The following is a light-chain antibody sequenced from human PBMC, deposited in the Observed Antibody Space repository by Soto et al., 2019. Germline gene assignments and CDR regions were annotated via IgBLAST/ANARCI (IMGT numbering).Light chain of an antibody. Sequence: EIQMTQSPSSLSASVGDRVTITCRASQSIDRYLNWYQQKPGKAPKLLIYAASNLQSGVPSRFSGSGSGTDFTLTIRSLQPEDFATYYCQQSGTFGQGTKVDIK. CDR3: QQSGT. CDR2: AAS. V-gene: IGKV1-39*01. CDR1: QSIDRY. J-gene: IGKJ1*01.